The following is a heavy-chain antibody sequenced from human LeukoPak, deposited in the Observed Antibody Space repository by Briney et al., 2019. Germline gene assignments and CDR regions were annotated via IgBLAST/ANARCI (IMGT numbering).Heavy chain of an antibody. D-gene: IGHD3-22*01. CDR3: ARTQPDSSGYLMDY. V-gene: IGHV3-33*01. J-gene: IGHJ4*02. CDR2: IWYDGSNK. CDR1: GFTFRSYG. Sequence: GGSLRLSCAASGFTFRSYGMHWVRQAPGKGLEGVAVIWYDGSNKYYADSVKGRFTISRDNSKNTLYLQMNSLRAEDTAVYYCARTQPDSSGYLMDYWGQGTLVTVSS.